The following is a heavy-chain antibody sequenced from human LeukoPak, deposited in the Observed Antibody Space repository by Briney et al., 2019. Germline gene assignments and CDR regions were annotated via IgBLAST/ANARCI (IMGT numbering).Heavy chain of an antibody. Sequence: PGGTLRLSCAASGFTFDDYGMTWGRQAPGTGLGSVSGINRNSAGRAYADSVKGRFTISRDNAKNSLYLQMSSLRDEDTALDYCARLDDCSSTICYAGLYYYYYMDVWGEGTTVTVSS. D-gene: IGHD2-2*01. J-gene: IGHJ6*03. V-gene: IGHV3-20*04. CDR2: INRNSAGR. CDR3: ARLDDCSSTICYAGLYYYYYMDV. CDR1: GFTFDDYG.